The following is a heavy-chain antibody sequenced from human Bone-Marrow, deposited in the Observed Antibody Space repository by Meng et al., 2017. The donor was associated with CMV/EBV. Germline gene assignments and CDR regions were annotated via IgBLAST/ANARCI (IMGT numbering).Heavy chain of an antibody. J-gene: IGHJ4*02. Sequence: WMSWVRQAPGKGLGWVGRIKSKTDGGTTDYAATMKGRFTISRDDSKNTLYLQMNSLKTEDTAVYYCTTDGPRNYYDSSGYYFVDYWGQGTLVTVSS. CDR1: W. CDR2: IKSKTDGGTT. V-gene: IGHV3-15*01. CDR3: TTDGPRNYYDSSGYYFVDY. D-gene: IGHD3-22*01.